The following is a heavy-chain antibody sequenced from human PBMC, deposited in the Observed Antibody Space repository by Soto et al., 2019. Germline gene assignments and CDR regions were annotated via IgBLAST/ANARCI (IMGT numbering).Heavy chain of an antibody. V-gene: IGHV1-69*02. CDR2: IIPILGIA. Sequence: ASVKVSCKASGGTFSSYTISWVRQAPGQGLEWMGRIIPILGIANYAQKFQGRVTMTEDTSTDTAYMELSSLRSEDTAVYYCAIFTYDSSRGFDYWGQGTLVTVSS. CDR3: AIFTYDSSRGFDY. CDR1: GGTFSSYT. J-gene: IGHJ4*02. D-gene: IGHD3-22*01.